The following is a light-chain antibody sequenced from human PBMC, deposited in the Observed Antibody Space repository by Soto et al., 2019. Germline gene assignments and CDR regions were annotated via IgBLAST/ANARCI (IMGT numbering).Light chain of an antibody. V-gene: IGLV2-23*03. CDR2: EGT. Sequence: QSVLTQPASVSGSPGQSNTISCTGTNSDVESYNLVSWFRQHPGEAPKLIVYEGTKRPSGVSNRFSGSKSGNPASLTISGLQAEDEANYYCCSYAGTATVFGTGTKLTVL. J-gene: IGLJ1*01. CDR1: NSDVESYNL. CDR3: CSYAGTATV.